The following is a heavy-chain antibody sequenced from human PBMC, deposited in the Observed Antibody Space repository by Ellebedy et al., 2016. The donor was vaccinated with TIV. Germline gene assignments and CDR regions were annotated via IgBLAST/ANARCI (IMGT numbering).Heavy chain of an antibody. J-gene: IGHJ2*01. CDR3: ATDRAPDGRNWYFDL. D-gene: IGHD5-24*01. CDR1: GGTFSSYA. CDR2: IIPIFGTA. Sequence: AASVKVSCKASGGTFSSYAICWVRQAPGQGLEWMGGIIPIFGTAKYAQKFQGRVTIAADESTSTAYMELSSLRSEDTAVYYCATDRAPDGRNWYFDLWGRGTVVTVSS. V-gene: IGHV1-69*13.